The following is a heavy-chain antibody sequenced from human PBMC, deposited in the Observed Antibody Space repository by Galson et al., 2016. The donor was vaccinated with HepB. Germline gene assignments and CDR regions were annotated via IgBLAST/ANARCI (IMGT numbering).Heavy chain of an antibody. CDR3: ASHTYSDFWGGYPYSHYYMDV. V-gene: IGHV4-61*02. J-gene: IGHJ6*03. Sequence: TLSLTCTVSGGSIKSGSYYWSWIRQPAGKGLEWIGRFYTSDSINSNPSLESRVTMSVDTSKNQFSLRLSSVTAADTAVYYCASHTYSDFWGGYPYSHYYMDVWGKGIAVTVSS. CDR1: GGSIKSGSYY. CDR2: FYTSDSI. D-gene: IGHD3-3*01.